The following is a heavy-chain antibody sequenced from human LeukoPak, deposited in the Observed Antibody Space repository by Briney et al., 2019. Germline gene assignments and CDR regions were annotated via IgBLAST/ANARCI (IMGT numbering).Heavy chain of an antibody. V-gene: IGHV3-21*01. Sequence: GGSLRLSCAASGFTFSSYAMNWVRQAPGKGLEWVSSISSSSSYIYYADSVKGRFTISRDNAKNSLYLQMNSLRAEDTAVYYCARDHGGYFDYWGQGTLVTVSS. D-gene: IGHD2-15*01. J-gene: IGHJ4*02. CDR1: GFTFSSYA. CDR3: ARDHGGYFDY. CDR2: ISSSSSYI.